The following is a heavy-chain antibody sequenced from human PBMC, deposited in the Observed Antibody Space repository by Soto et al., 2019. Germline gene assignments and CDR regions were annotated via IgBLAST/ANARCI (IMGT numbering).Heavy chain of an antibody. CDR1: GFSLSTSGMC. Sequence: ESGPTLVNPTQTLTLTCNFSGFSLSTSGMCVSWIRQPRGKALEWLALIDWDDDKYYSRSLKTRLTTSKDTSKHQVVLTMTNMDPVATATYYCARIRSIVGARIYYGMDVWGQGTTVTVSS. CDR3: ARIRSIVGARIYYGMDV. J-gene: IGHJ6*02. V-gene: IGHV2-70*01. D-gene: IGHD1-26*01. CDR2: IDWDDDK.